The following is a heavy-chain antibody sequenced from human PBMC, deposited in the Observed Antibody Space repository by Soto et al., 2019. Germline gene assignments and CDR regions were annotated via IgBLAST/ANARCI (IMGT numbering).Heavy chain of an antibody. D-gene: IGHD1-26*01. CDR2: ISAYNGNT. J-gene: IGHJ5*02. V-gene: IGHV1-18*01. CDR1: GYTFTSYG. CDR3: ARDLIIVGASKWFDP. Sequence: ASVKVSFKASGYTFTSYGISWVRQAPGQGLEWMGWISAYNGNTNYAQKLQGRVTMTTDTSTSTAYMGLRSLRSDDTAVYYCARDLIIVGASKWFDPWGQGTLVTVS.